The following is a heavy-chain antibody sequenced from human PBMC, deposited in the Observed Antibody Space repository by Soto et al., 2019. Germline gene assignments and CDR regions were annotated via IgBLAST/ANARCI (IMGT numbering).Heavy chain of an antibody. CDR1: GYTFSSYE. CDR2: MNPNSGNT. J-gene: IGHJ6*02. Sequence: QVQLVQSGAEVKKPGASVKVSCKASGYTFSSYEINWVRQATGQGLEWMGWMNPNSGNTGYAQKFQGRVTMTRNTSISTAYLELSSLRSEDTAVYYCARAATVVVITARGMDVWGQGTTVTVSS. CDR3: ARAATVVVITARGMDV. V-gene: IGHV1-8*01. D-gene: IGHD3-22*01.